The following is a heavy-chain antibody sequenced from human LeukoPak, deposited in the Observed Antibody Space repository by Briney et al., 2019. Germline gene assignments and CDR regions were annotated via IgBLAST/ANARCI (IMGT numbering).Heavy chain of an antibody. CDR3: ARDPSRYDLDY. J-gene: IGHJ4*02. V-gene: IGHV3-7*01. CDR1: GFSFSRSY. Sequence: GGSLRLSCAASGFSFSRSYMNWVRQAPGKGLEWVATIKQDGVDKYYVDSVKGRFTISRDTAKNSLFLQMNSLRAEDTAVYYCARDPSRYDLDYWGQGTLVTVSS. D-gene: IGHD5-12*01. CDR2: IKQDGVDK.